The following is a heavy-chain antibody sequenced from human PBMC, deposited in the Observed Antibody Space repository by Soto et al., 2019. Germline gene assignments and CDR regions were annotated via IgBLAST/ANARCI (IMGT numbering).Heavy chain of an antibody. CDR2: IHHSGST. J-gene: IGHJ1*01. Sequence: QVQLQESGPGLVKASQTLSLTCNVSGGSISSGGYYWTWIRQHPGKGLEWIGNIHHSGSTFYNPSLKSRVSISVDTSKNQFSLTLSSVTAADTAVYFCGRRVLSWGQGTLVTVSS. CDR1: GGSISSGGYY. D-gene: IGHD3-10*01. V-gene: IGHV4-31*03. CDR3: GRRVLS.